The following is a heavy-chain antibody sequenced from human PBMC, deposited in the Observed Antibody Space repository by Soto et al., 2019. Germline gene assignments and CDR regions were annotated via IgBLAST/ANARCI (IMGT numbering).Heavy chain of an antibody. CDR3: ARSSGWKRADWFDP. CDR2: IYYSGST. CDR1: GGSISSYY. D-gene: IGHD6-19*01. Sequence: SETLSLTCTVSGGSISSYYWSWIRQPPGKGLEWIGYIYYSGSTNYNPSLKSRVTISVDTSKNQFSLKLSSVTAADTAVYYCARSSGWKRADWFDPWGQGTLVTVSS. J-gene: IGHJ5*02. V-gene: IGHV4-59*01.